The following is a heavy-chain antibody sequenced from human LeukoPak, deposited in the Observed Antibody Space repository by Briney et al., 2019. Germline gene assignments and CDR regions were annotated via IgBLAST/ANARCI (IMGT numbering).Heavy chain of an antibody. Sequence: SETLSLTCTVSGGSISSSSYYWGWIRQPPGNGLEWIGSIYYSGSTYYNPSLKSRVTISVDTSKNQFSLKLSSVTAAYTAVYYCSRRLGYCSSTTFPTNCFDPWGQGTLVTVSS. D-gene: IGHD2-2*01. CDR1: GGSISSSSYY. V-gene: IGHV4-39*01. J-gene: IGHJ5*02. CDR3: SRRLGYCSSTTFPTNCFDP. CDR2: IYYSGST.